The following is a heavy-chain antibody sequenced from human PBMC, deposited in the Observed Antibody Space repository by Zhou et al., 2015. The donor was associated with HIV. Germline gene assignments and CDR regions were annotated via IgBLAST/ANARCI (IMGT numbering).Heavy chain of an antibody. V-gene: IGHV1-69*01. CDR3: ARATSSGQGYYYYGMDV. Sequence: QVQLVQSGAEVKKPGSSVKVSCKASGGTFSSYAISWVRQAPGQGLEWMGGIIPIFGTANYAQKFQGRVTITADESTSTAYMELSSLRSEDTAVYYCARATSSGQGYYYYGMDVWGQGTTGHRLL. CDR1: GGTFSSYA. CDR2: IIPIFGTA. D-gene: IGHD3-22*01. J-gene: IGHJ6*02.